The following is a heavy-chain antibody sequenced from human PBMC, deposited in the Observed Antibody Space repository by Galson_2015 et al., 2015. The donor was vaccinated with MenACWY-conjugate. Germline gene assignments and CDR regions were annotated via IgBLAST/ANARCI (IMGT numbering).Heavy chain of an antibody. CDR1: GYSFTSYY. V-gene: IGHV5-51*01. D-gene: IGHD6-19*01. Sequence: AEVKKPGESLKISCKGSGYSFTSYYIGWVRQMPGKGLEWMGIINPGDSDTRYRPSFQGQVTISADKSISTAYLQWSSLKASDTAIYYCARQNEDSSGWKEFDYWGQGTLVTVSS. CDR2: INPGDSDT. J-gene: IGHJ4*02. CDR3: ARQNEDSSGWKEFDY.